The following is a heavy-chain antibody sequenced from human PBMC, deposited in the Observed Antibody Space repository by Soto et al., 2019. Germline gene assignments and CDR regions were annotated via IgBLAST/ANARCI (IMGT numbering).Heavy chain of an antibody. D-gene: IGHD6-13*01. J-gene: IGHJ4*02. CDR1: GFSLSTTGVG. V-gene: IGHV2-5*01. Sequence: XGPTLVSTTPTLTLTCAFSGFSLSTTGVGVSWIRQPPGKALEWLALIYWHDDKRYSPSLKSRLTITKDTSKNQVVLTMTNMDPVDTATYYCAHRGGAAVGLYYFDYWGQGALVTVSS. CDR3: AHRGGAAVGLYYFDY. CDR2: IYWHDDK.